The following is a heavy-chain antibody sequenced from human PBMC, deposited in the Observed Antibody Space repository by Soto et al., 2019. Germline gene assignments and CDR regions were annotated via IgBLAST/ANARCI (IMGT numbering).Heavy chain of an antibody. J-gene: IGHJ6*02. V-gene: IGHV1-18*01. Sequence: QVQLVQSGAEVKKPGASVKVSCKASGYTFTSYGISWVRQAPGQGLEWMGWISAYNGNTNYAQKLQGRVTMTTGTSTSTAYMELRSLRSDDTAVYYCARWASVQLERDRVLGYYCGMDVWGQGTTVTVSS. D-gene: IGHD1-1*01. CDR2: ISAYNGNT. CDR1: GYTFTSYG. CDR3: ARWASVQLERDRVLGYYCGMDV.